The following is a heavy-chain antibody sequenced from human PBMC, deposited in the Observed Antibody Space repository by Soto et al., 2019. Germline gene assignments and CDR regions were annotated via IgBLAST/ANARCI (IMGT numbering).Heavy chain of an antibody. CDR2: MNPNSGNS. Sequence: QVRLVQSGAEVKKPGASVKVSCKASGYTFTSYDINWVRQAPGQGLEWMGWMNPNSGNSGYAQKFQGRFTMTRNTSRSTAYMELSSLISEDTAVYYCARGMAPRDWGQGTLVTVSS. V-gene: IGHV1-8*01. CDR1: GYTFTSYD. D-gene: IGHD5-12*01. J-gene: IGHJ4*02. CDR3: ARGMAPRD.